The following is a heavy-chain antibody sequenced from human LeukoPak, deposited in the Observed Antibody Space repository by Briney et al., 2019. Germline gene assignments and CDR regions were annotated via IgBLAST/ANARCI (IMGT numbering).Heavy chain of an antibody. CDR1: GYSFTSYW. V-gene: IGHV5-10-1*01. D-gene: IGHD3-22*01. CDR2: IDPSDSYT. Sequence: GESLKISCKGSGYSFTSYWISWVRQMPGKGLGWMGRIDPSDSYTNYSPSFQGHVTISADKSISTAYLQWSSLKASDTAMYYCARTLGGPYSSGYYFDYWGQGTLVTVSS. CDR3: ARTLGGPYSSGYYFDY. J-gene: IGHJ4*02.